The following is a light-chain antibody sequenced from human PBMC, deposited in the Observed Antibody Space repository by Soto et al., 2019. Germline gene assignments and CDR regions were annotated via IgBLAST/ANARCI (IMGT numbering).Light chain of an antibody. CDR1: QSINNW. J-gene: IGKJ2*01. CDR3: QHYNSYSPMYT. V-gene: IGKV1-5*01. CDR2: DAS. Sequence: DIQITQSPSTLSASVGDRVIITCRASQSINNWLAWYQQKPGKAPKLLIYDASSLESGVPSRFSGSGSGTEFTLTISSLQPDDFATYYCQHYNSYSPMYTFGQGTKLEIK.